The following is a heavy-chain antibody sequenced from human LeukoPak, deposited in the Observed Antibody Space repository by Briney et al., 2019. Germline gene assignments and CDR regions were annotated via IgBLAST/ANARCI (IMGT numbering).Heavy chain of an antibody. Sequence: GGSLRLSCAASGFTFSSYGMYWVRQAPGKGLEWVAFIRYDGSNKYYADSVKGRFTISRDNSKNTLYLQMNSLRAEDTAVYYCAKSAGAAVVIYYFDYWGQGTLVTVSS. CDR3: AKSAGAAVVIYYFDY. J-gene: IGHJ4*02. V-gene: IGHV3-30*02. CDR2: IRYDGSNK. D-gene: IGHD5-18*01. CDR1: GFTFSSYG.